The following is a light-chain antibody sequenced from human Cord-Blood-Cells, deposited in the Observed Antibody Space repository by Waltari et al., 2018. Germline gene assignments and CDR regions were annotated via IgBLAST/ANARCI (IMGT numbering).Light chain of an antibody. V-gene: IGLV2-11*01. J-gene: IGLJ2*01. CDR3: CSYAGSYTWV. CDR2: DVS. Sequence: QSALTQPRSVSGSPGQSVTIPCTGTSSDVGGYNYVSWDQTHPGKAHKLMIYDVSKRPSGVPDRFSGSKSGNTASLTMSGLQAEDEADYYCCSYAGSYTWVFGGGTKLTVL. CDR1: SSDVGGYNY.